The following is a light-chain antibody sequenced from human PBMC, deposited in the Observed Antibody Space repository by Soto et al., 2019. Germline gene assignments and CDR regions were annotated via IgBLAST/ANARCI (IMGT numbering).Light chain of an antibody. CDR3: QQYGSSIT. J-gene: IGKJ5*01. CDR2: GTS. CDR1: QIVTSSY. V-gene: IGKV3-20*01. Sequence: EIVLTQSPGTLSLSPGERATLSCRASQIVTSSYLAWYQLKPGQAPRLLIYGTSSRATGIPDRFSGSGSGTDFTLTIRRLEPEDFAMFYCQQYGSSITFGQGTRLEIK.